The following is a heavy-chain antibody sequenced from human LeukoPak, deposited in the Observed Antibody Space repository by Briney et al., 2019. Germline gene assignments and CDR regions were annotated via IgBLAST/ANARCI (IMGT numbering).Heavy chain of an antibody. CDR2: ISGSGGST. J-gene: IGHJ6*03. CDR3: ANEAAAGTEGGYYYYYYMDV. CDR1: GFTFSSYA. D-gene: IGHD6-13*01. Sequence: GGSLRLSCAASGFTFSSYAMSWVRQAPGKGLEWVSAISGSGGSTYYADSVKGRFTISRDNSKNTLYLQMNSLRAEDTAVYYCANEAAAGTEGGYYYYYYMDVWGKGTTVTVSS. V-gene: IGHV3-23*01.